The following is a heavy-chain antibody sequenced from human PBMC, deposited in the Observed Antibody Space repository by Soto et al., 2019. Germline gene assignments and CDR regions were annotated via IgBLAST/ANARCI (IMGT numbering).Heavy chain of an antibody. Sequence: PGGSLRLSYAASGFTFSSYGMHWVRQAPGKGLEWVAVISYDGSNKYYADSVKGRFTISRDNSKNTLYLQMNSLRAEDTAVYYCAKALLTYYYDSSGSPNAFDIWGQGTMVTVSS. J-gene: IGHJ3*02. D-gene: IGHD3-22*01. CDR1: GFTFSSYG. CDR2: ISYDGSNK. CDR3: AKALLTYYYDSSGSPNAFDI. V-gene: IGHV3-30*18.